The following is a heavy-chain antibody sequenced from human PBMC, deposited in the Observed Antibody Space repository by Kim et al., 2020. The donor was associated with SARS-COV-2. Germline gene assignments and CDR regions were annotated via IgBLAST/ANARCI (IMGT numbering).Heavy chain of an antibody. Sequence: GGSLRLSCAASGFTFSSYAMSWVRQAPGKGLEWVSAISGSGGSTYYADSVKGRFTISRDNSKNTLYLQMNSLRAEDTAVYYCAKGGAGFSSSWSFHFQHWGQGTLVTVSS. J-gene: IGHJ1*01. V-gene: IGHV3-23*01. CDR2: ISGSGGST. D-gene: IGHD6-13*01. CDR3: AKGGAGFSSSWSFHFQH. CDR1: GFTFSSYA.